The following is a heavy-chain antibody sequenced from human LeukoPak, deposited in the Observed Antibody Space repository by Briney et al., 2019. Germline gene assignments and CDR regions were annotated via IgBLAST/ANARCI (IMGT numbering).Heavy chain of an antibody. CDR1: GFTFSSYS. J-gene: IGHJ3*02. D-gene: IGHD6-19*01. CDR2: ISSSSSYI. Sequence: GGSLRLSCAASGFTFSSYSMNWVRQAPGKGLEWVSSISSSSSYIYYADSVKGRFTISRDNAKNSLYLQMNSLRAEDTAVYYCARDFRDSSRGGDALDIWGQGTMVTVSS. CDR3: ARDFRDSSRGGDALDI. V-gene: IGHV3-21*01.